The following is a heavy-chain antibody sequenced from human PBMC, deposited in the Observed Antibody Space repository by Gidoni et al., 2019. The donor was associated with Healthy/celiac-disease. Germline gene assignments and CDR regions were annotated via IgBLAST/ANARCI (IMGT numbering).Heavy chain of an antibody. CDR3: ATSGEDEGNFDY. Sequence: QVPLVQSAAEVQKPGASVTVSCTASGYTFTGYYMHWVRQAPGQGLEWMGWINPNSGGTNYAQKFQGRVTMTRDTSISTAYMVLSRLRSDDTAVYYCATSGEDEGNFDYWGQGTLVTVSS. V-gene: IGHV1-2*02. D-gene: IGHD3-16*01. J-gene: IGHJ4*02. CDR1: GYTFTGYY. CDR2: INPNSGGT.